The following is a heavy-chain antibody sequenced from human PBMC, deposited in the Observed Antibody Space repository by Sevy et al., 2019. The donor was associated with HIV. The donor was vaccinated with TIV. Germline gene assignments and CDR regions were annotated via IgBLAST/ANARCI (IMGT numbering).Heavy chain of an antibody. Sequence: SETLSLTCTVSGGSISSGGYYWNWIRQHPGEGLEWIGHIHYSGSTYYNPSLMSRVTMSVDTSKNQFSLKVTSVTDADTAVYYCARSKAFSGLYYWGQGTLVTVSS. J-gene: IGHJ4*02. CDR3: ARSKAFSGLYY. V-gene: IGHV4-31*03. CDR1: GGSISSGGYY. D-gene: IGHD4-4*01. CDR2: IHYSGST.